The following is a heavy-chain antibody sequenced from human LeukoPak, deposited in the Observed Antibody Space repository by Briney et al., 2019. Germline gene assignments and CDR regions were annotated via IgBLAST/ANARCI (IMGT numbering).Heavy chain of an antibody. V-gene: IGHV3-21*01. CDR1: GFTFSSYS. D-gene: IGHD2-21*01. Sequence: GGPLRLSCAASGFTFSSYSMNWVRQAPGKGLEWVSSISSSSSYIYYADSVKGRFTISRDNAKNSLYLQMNSLRAEDTAVYYCARDGEAYYFDYWGQGTLVTVSS. J-gene: IGHJ4*02. CDR3: ARDGEAYYFDY. CDR2: ISSSSSYI.